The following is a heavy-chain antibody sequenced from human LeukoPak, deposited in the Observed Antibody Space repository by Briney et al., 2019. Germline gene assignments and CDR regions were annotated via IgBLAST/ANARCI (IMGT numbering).Heavy chain of an antibody. Sequence: GGSLKISCKGSGYRFTNYWIGWVRQMPGKGLEWMGIIYPGDSDTRYSRSFQGQVTILVDKSINTAYLQWSSLMATDTAMYYCATLHYYYDSHGPFDYWGQGTLVTVSS. D-gene: IGHD3-22*01. J-gene: IGHJ4*02. V-gene: IGHV5-51*01. CDR1: GYRFTNYW. CDR2: IYPGDSDT. CDR3: ATLHYYYDSHGPFDY.